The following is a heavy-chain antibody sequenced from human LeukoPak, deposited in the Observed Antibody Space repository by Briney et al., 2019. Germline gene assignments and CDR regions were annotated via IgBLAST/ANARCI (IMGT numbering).Heavy chain of an antibody. D-gene: IGHD3-16*02. CDR2: IYYSGST. CDR3: AREKDDYVWGSSRSMGSIGY. Sequence: PSETLSLTCTVSGGSISSSSYYWGWIRQPPGKGLEWIGSIYYSGSTYYNPSLKSRVTISVDTSKKQFSLKLSSVTATDTAVYYCAREKDDYVWGSSRSMGSIGYWGQGTLVTVSS. V-gene: IGHV4-39*02. J-gene: IGHJ4*02. CDR1: GGSISSSSYY.